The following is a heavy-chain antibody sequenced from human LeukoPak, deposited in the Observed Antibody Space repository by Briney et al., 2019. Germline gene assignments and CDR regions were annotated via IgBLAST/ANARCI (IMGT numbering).Heavy chain of an antibody. CDR3: ARGGGPGVITAAGTHYYYGMDV. Sequence: GGSLRLSCAASGFTFDDYAMHWVRQAPGKGLEWVSGISWNSGSIGYADSVKGRFTISRDNAKNSLYLQMNSLRAEDTALYYCARGGGPGVITAAGTHYYYGMDVWGQGTTVTVSS. D-gene: IGHD6-13*01. CDR1: GFTFDDYA. V-gene: IGHV3-9*01. CDR2: ISWNSGSI. J-gene: IGHJ6*02.